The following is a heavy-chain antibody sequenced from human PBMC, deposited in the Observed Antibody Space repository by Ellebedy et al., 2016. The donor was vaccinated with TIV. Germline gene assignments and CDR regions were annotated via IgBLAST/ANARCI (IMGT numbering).Heavy chain of an antibody. CDR3: AREGVVTRDFDY. J-gene: IGHJ4*02. V-gene: IGHV1-46*01. Sequence: ASVKVSCXASGYIFTSNYLHWVRQAPGQGLEWMGIINPSSGSTRYAQGTRYAQKFQGRVTMTRDTSTSTVYMQLSSLTSEDTAVYYCAREGVVTRDFDYWGQGTLVTVSS. D-gene: IGHD4-23*01. CDR2: INPSSGST. CDR1: GYIFTSNY.